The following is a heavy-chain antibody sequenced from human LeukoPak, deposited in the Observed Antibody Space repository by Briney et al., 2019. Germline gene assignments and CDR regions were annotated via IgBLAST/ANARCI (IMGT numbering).Heavy chain of an antibody. CDR2: ISGSGGST. Sequence: SGGSLRLSCAPSGFTFSSYSMSWVRQAPRRGLEWVSAISGSGGSTYYADFVSGRSTISRDNSNNTLYLQMNSLRAEDTAIYYCAKALLEPFDYWGQGTLVTVSS. CDR1: GFTFSSYS. V-gene: IGHV3-23*01. J-gene: IGHJ4*02. CDR3: AKALLEPFDY. D-gene: IGHD3-3*01.